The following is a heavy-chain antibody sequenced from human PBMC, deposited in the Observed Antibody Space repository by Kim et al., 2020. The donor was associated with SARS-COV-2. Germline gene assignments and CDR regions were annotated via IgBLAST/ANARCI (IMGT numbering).Heavy chain of an antibody. CDR3: ARGVHSGYDLDY. V-gene: IGHV3-7*01. Sequence: YYMDYVKGRFTISRDNAKNSVSLKMNSRRAEDTAVYYCARGVHSGYDLDYWGQGTLVTVSS. D-gene: IGHD5-12*01. J-gene: IGHJ4*02.